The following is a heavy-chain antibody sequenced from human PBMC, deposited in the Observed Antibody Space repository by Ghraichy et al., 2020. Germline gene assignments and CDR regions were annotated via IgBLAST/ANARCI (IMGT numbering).Heavy chain of an antibody. D-gene: IGHD3-22*01. Sequence: GGSLRLSCAASGFTFSSYWMHWVRQAPGKGLVWVSRINSDGSSTSYADSVKGRFTISRDNAKNTLYLQMNSLRAEDTAVYYCTRGPDSSGYYFMDYWGQGTLVTVSS. CDR3: TRGPDSSGYYFMDY. CDR1: GFTFSSYW. CDR2: INSDGSST. J-gene: IGHJ4*02. V-gene: IGHV3-74*01.